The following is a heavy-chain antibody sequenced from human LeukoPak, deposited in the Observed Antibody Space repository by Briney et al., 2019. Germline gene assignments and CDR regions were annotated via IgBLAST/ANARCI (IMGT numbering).Heavy chain of an antibody. CDR3: ARVRGYSYGRHFDY. V-gene: IGHV1-8*01. CDR1: GYTFTSYD. Sequence: GASVKVSCKASGYTFTSYDINWVRQATGQGLEWMGWMNPNSGNTGYAQKFQGRVTMTRNTSISTAYMELSSLRSKDTAVYYCARVRGYSYGRHFDYWGQGTLVTVSS. CDR2: MNPNSGNT. D-gene: IGHD5-18*01. J-gene: IGHJ4*02.